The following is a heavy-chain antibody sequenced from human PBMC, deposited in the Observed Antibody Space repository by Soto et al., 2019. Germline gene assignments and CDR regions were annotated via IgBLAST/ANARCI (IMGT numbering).Heavy chain of an antibody. J-gene: IGHJ4*02. Sequence: SETLSLTCAVSGGSISSSNWWSWVRQPPGKGLEWIGEIYHSGSTNYNPSLKSRVTISVDTSKNQFSLKLSSVTAADTAVYYCAREARSGWYFDYWGQGTLVTVSS. CDR3: AREARSGWYFDY. D-gene: IGHD6-19*01. CDR2: IYHSGST. CDR1: GGSISSSNW. V-gene: IGHV4-4*02.